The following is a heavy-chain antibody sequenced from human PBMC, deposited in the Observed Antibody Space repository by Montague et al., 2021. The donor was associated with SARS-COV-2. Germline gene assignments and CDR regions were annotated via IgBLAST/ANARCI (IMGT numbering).Heavy chain of an antibody. CDR2: ISWNSGSI. D-gene: IGHD6-13*01. V-gene: IGHV3-9*01. CDR3: AKGIAAAGIGFYYYYYGMDV. Sequence: SLRLSCAASGFTFGDYAMHWVRQAPGKGLEWVSGISWNSGSIGYADSVKGQFTISRDNAKNSLYLQMNSLRAEDTALYYCAKGIAAAGIGFYYYYYGMDVWGQGTTVTVSS. J-gene: IGHJ6*02. CDR1: GFTFGDYA.